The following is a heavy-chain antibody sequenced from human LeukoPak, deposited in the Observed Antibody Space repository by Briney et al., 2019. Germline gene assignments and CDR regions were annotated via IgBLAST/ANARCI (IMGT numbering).Heavy chain of an antibody. J-gene: IGHJ4*02. CDR1: GYTFTSYG. D-gene: IGHD5-12*01. Sequence: SVKVSCKASGYTFTSYGISWVRQAPGQGLEWMGWISAYNGNTNYAQKLQGRVTMTRNTSISTAYMELSSLRSEDTAVYYCARGLSWSGYDGGDYWGQGTLVTVSS. CDR2: ISAYNGNT. V-gene: IGHV1-18*01. CDR3: ARGLSWSGYDGGDY.